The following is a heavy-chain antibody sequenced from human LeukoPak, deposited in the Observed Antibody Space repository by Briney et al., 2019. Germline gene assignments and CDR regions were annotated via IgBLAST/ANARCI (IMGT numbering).Heavy chain of an antibody. CDR3: AKDLVLRRGYSYGYFDY. CDR1: GFTFSSYG. J-gene: IGHJ4*02. CDR2: IWYDGSNK. Sequence: GRSLRLSCAASGFTFSSYGMHWVRQAPGKGLEWVAVIWYDGSNKYYADSVKGQFTISRDNSKNTLYLQMNSLRAEDTAVYYCAKDLVLRRGYSYGYFDYWGQGTLVTVSS. V-gene: IGHV3-33*06. D-gene: IGHD5-18*01.